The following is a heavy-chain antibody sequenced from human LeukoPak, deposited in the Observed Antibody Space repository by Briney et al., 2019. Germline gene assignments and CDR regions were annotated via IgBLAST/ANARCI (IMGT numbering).Heavy chain of an antibody. Sequence: SETLSLTCAVYGGSFSGYYWSWIRQPPGKGLEWIGEINHSGSTNCNPSLKSRVTISVDTSKNQFSLKLSSVTAADTAVYYCARDHMVRDIGVFDYWGQGTLVTVSS. V-gene: IGHV4-34*01. CDR3: ARDHMVRDIGVFDY. CDR1: GGSFSGYY. CDR2: INHSGST. D-gene: IGHD3-10*01. J-gene: IGHJ4*02.